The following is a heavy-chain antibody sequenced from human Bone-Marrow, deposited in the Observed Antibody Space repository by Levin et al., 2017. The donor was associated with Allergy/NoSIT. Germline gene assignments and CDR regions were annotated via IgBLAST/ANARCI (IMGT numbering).Heavy chain of an antibody. CDR1: GDRVSSNDAA. CDR3: ARGWGLNY. CDR2: TYYRSKWFN. J-gene: IGHJ4*02. V-gene: IGHV6-1*01. Sequence: SQTLSLTCAISGDRVSSNDAAWNWIRQSPSRGLEWLGRTYYRSKWFNDYAVSVEGRITINSDTSKNQFSLQLNSVTPEDTAIYYCARGWGLNYWGQGTLVTVSS. D-gene: IGHD7-27*01.